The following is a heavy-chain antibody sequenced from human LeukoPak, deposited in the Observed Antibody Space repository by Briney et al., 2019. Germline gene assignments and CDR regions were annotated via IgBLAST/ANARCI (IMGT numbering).Heavy chain of an antibody. Sequence: PGGSLRLSCAASGFSVSNKYMSWVRPAPGKGLEWVSVIYTGDDTYYADSVRGRFTITRDNSKNTVNLQMNSLRAEDTALYYCAGGQMFTSGGFDDWGQGTLVTVSS. CDR2: IYTGDDT. J-gene: IGHJ4*02. CDR1: GFSVSNKY. V-gene: IGHV3-53*01. CDR3: AGGQMFTSGGFDD. D-gene: IGHD6-19*01.